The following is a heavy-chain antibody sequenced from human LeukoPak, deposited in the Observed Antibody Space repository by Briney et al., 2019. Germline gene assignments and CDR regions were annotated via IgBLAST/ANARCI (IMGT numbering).Heavy chain of an antibody. D-gene: IGHD3-9*01. Sequence: PGGSLRLSCAASGFTFSDSAMHWVRQASGKGLEWLGRIRTQANNDATAYGASVKGRFIISGDDSRNTAYLQMNSLKTEDTAVYYCAGDYNSLTGLNYWGQGTLVTVSS. CDR2: IRTQANNDAT. CDR3: AGDYNSLTGLNY. V-gene: IGHV3-73*01. CDR1: GFTFSDSA. J-gene: IGHJ4*02.